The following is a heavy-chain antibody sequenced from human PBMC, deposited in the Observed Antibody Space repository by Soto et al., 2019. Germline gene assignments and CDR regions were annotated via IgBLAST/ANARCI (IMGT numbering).Heavy chain of an antibody. CDR1: GYTLTKLS. Sequence: QVQLVQSGAEVKKPGASVKVSCKLSGYTLTKLSMHWVRQAPGKGLEWMGGFDSEDGETIYAQKVQGRVTMTEDTSTDTAYMELSSLRSEDTAVYYCATSLYSSSWYFGTYYYTMDVWGQGTTVTVSS. CDR3: ATSLYSSSWYFGTYYYTMDV. V-gene: IGHV1-24*01. D-gene: IGHD6-13*01. CDR2: FDSEDGET. J-gene: IGHJ6*02.